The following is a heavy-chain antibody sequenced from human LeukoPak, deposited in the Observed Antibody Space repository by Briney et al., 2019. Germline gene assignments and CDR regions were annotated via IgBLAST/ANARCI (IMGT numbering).Heavy chain of an antibody. V-gene: IGHV3-21*01. Sequence: PGGSLRLSCAASGFTFSSYSMNWVCQAPGKGLEWVSSISSSSSYIYYADSVKGRFTISRDNAKNSLYLQMNSLRAEDTAVYYCARDREYDSSGYFDYWGQGTLVTVSS. CDR3: ARDREYDSSGYFDY. D-gene: IGHD3-22*01. CDR1: GFTFSSYS. CDR2: ISSSSSYI. J-gene: IGHJ4*02.